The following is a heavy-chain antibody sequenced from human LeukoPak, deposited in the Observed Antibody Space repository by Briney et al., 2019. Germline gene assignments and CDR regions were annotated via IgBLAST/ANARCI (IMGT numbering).Heavy chain of an antibody. J-gene: IGHJ4*02. CDR2: VHLSGRT. CDR1: GGSISSTNW. CDR3: AREGGPYRPLDY. V-gene: IGHV4-4*02. Sequence: SETLSHTCGVSGGSISSTNWWTWVRQPPGEGLEWIGEVHLSGRTNYNPSLESRVTMSVDMSENNISLKLTSVTAADTAVYYCAREGGPYRPLDYSGQGTLVTASS.